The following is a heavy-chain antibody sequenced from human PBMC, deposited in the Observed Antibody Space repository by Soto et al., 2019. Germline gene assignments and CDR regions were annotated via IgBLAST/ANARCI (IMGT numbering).Heavy chain of an antibody. Sequence: SETLSLTCTVSGGSISSGGYYWSWIRQHPGKGLEWIGYIYYSGSTYYNPSLKSRVTISVDTSKNQFSLKLSSVTAADTAVYYCAGAFGSGWYFFDYWGQGTLVTVSS. D-gene: IGHD6-19*01. CDR3: AGAFGSGWYFFDY. J-gene: IGHJ4*02. V-gene: IGHV4-31*03. CDR1: GGSISSGGYY. CDR2: IYYSGST.